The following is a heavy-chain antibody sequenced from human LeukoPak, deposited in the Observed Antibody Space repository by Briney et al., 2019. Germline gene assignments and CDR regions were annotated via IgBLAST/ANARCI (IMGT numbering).Heavy chain of an antibody. CDR3: ARGRWSGSESSGDYSGCDF. Sequence: GASLRLSCAAFGLTFSSYGVEWVRQAARKGMEWVAVIWYDGSNKYYADSVKGRFTISRDNSKNTLYLQMNSLSAEVTAVYYCARGRWSGSESSGDYSGCDFWGQGTLVSVPS. CDR2: IWYDGSNK. V-gene: IGHV3-33*01. D-gene: IGHD3-22*01. CDR1: GLTFSSYG. J-gene: IGHJ4*02.